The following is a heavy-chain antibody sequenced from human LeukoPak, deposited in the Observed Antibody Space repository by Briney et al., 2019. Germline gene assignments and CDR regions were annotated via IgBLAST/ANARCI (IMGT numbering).Heavy chain of an antibody. CDR2: IDPSDSYT. Sequence: GESLKISCKGSGYTFTSSWISWVRQMPGKGLEWMGKIDPSDSYTCYNPSFQGHVTISVDKSSSTAYLHWSSLKASDTGMYYCARHLGVTTNFDNWGQGTLVTVSS. J-gene: IGHJ4*02. V-gene: IGHV5-10-1*01. CDR1: GYTFTSSW. D-gene: IGHD4-17*01. CDR3: ARHLGVTTNFDN.